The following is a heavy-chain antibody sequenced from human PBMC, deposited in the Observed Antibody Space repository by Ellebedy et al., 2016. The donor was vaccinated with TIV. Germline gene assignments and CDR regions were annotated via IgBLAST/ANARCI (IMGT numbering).Heavy chain of an antibody. CDR1: ESTFSSYG. Sequence: PGGSLRLSCEASESTFSSYGMSWVRQAPGKGLEWDSSISTTDGTHYADSVKGRFTISRDNPKNTLYLQMNSLRVEDTAVYYCATQLWNTEFWGQGTLVIVSS. CDR3: ATQLWNTEF. V-gene: IGHV3-23*01. J-gene: IGHJ4*02. CDR2: ISTTDGT. D-gene: IGHD5-24*01.